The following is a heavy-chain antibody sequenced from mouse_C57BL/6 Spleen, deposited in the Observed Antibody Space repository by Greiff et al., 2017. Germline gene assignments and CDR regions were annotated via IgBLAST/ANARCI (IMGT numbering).Heavy chain of an antibody. CDR2: IYPGSGST. CDR1: GYTFTSYW. J-gene: IGHJ3*01. CDR3: ASRSTVVEGWFAF. Sequence: QVQLQQPGAELVKPGASVKMSCTASGYTFTSYWITWVKQRPGQGLEWIGDIYPGSGSTNYTEKFKSKATLTVDTSSSTAYMQLSSLTSEDSAVYNCASRSTVVEGWFAFWGQETLVTVSA. D-gene: IGHD1-1*01. V-gene: IGHV1-55*01.